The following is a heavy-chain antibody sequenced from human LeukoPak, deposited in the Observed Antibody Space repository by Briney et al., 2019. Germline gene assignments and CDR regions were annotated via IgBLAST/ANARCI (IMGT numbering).Heavy chain of an antibody. CDR2: ISPHSHTT. V-gene: IGHV1-18*01. J-gene: IGHJ4*02. CDR1: VYTFNNYF. Sequence: GASVKVSCTASVYTFNNYFISWVRQVPGQGLEWVGWISPHSHTTHYAEKVQGRVTMTTDTSTTTVYMELRSLRPDDTAVYFCARGHTMYYWGQGTPVTVSS. CDR3: ARGHTMYY. D-gene: IGHD3-10*02.